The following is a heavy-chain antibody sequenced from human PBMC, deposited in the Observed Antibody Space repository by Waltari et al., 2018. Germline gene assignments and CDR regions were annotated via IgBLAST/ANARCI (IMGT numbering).Heavy chain of an antibody. D-gene: IGHD3-16*01. V-gene: IGHV4-38-2*02. J-gene: IGHJ4*02. CDR3: ARGEMTDY. Sequence: QVQMQESGPGLVKPSETLSLTCTVSGYSISSGYYWGWIRQPPGKGLEWIGSIYHSGSTYYNPSLKSRVTISVDTSKNQFSLKLSSVTAADTAVYYCARGEMTDYWGQGTLVTVSS. CDR2: IYHSGST. CDR1: GYSISSGYY.